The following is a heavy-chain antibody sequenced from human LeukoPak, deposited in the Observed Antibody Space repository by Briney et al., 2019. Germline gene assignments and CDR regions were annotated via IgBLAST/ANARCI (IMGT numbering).Heavy chain of an antibody. V-gene: IGHV3-21*01. D-gene: IGHD3-3*01. Sequence: GGSLRLSCAASGFTFSSYSMNWVRQAPGKGLEWVSSISRSSSYIYYADSVKGRFTISRDNAKNSLYLQMNSLRAEDTAVYYCARDAHVLRFLEWPRKVGFDYWGQGTLVTVSS. CDR3: ARDAHVLRFLEWPRKVGFDY. CDR2: ISRSSSYI. CDR1: GFTFSSYS. J-gene: IGHJ4*02.